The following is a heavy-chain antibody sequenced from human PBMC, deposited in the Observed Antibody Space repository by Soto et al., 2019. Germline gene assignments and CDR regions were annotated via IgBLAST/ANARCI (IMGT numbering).Heavy chain of an antibody. CDR2: IYYSGST. V-gene: IGHV4-59*01. CDR3: ARVRGYSYGYGSFDY. CDR1: GGSISSYY. D-gene: IGHD5-18*01. J-gene: IGHJ4*02. Sequence: PSETLSLTCTVSGGSISSYYWSWIRQPPGKGLEWIGYIYYSGSTNYNPSLKSRVTISVDTSKKQFFLKLSSVTAADTAVYYCARVRGYSYGYGSFDYWGQGTLVTVSS.